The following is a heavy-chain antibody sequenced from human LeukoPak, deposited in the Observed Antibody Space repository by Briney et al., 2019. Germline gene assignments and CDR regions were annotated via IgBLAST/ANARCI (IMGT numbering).Heavy chain of an antibody. V-gene: IGHV4-34*01. CDR2: INHSGST. CDR1: GGSFSGYY. D-gene: IGHD3-22*01. CDR3: ARRRSAMIVVVRTRRDAFDI. Sequence: SETLSLTCAVYGGSFSGYYWSWIRQPPGKGLEWIGEINHSGSTNYNPSLKSRVTISVDTSKNQFSLKLSSVTAADTAVYYCARRRSAMIVVVRTRRDAFDIWGQGTMVTVSS. J-gene: IGHJ3*02.